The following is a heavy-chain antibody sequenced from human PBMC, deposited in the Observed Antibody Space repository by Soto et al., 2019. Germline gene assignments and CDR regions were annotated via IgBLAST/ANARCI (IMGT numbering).Heavy chain of an antibody. CDR3: ARGWGLVS. D-gene: IGHD3-16*01. V-gene: IGHV1-69*01. J-gene: IGHJ4*02. Sequence: QMEQSGAEVRKPGSSVKVSCKPSGGSLTSYPMAWVRQAPGQGFEWMGGIIPIHGTTEYAQKLQGRVTIPADESTNRATLELTGLTSEDTAVYYCARGWGLVSWGQGTLVTVSS. CDR2: IIPIHGTT. CDR1: GGSLTSYP.